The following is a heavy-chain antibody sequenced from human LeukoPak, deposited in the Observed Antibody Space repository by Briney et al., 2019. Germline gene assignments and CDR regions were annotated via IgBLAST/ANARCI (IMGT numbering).Heavy chain of an antibody. J-gene: IGHJ2*01. Sequence: SETLSLTCAVSGGSISSGSYYWGWIRQPPGKGLEWIGSIYYTGSTYYNPSLKSRVTISVDTSKNQFSLSLSSVTAADTAVYYCARLDWSNWCFDLWGRGTLVIVSS. CDR2: IYYTGST. CDR3: ARLDWSNWCFDL. V-gene: IGHV4-39*01. D-gene: IGHD3/OR15-3a*01. CDR1: GGSISSGSYY.